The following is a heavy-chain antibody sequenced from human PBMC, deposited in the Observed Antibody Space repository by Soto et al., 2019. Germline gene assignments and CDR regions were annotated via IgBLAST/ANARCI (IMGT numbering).Heavy chain of an antibody. J-gene: IGHJ4*02. CDR3: ARDMGYSYGFDY. V-gene: IGHV3-21*01. Sequence: GGSLRLSCAASGFTFSSYSMNWVRQAPGKGLEWVSSISSSSSYIYYADSVKGRFTMSRDNAKNSLYLQMNSLRAEDTAVYYCARDMGYSYGFDYWGQGTLVTVSS. CDR2: ISSSSSYI. CDR1: GFTFSSYS. D-gene: IGHD5-18*01.